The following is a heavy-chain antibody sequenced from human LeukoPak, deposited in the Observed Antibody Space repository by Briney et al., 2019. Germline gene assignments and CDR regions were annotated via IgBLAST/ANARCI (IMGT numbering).Heavy chain of an antibody. V-gene: IGHV5-51*01. D-gene: IGHD3-10*01. CDR3: ARRSPYGSVMVYSFDD. J-gene: IGHJ4*02. CDR1: GCRFTIYW. CDR2: IYPDDSDT. Sequence: GAAPQTSFHASGCRFTIYWIGWGRQMPGKGVEGMGIIYPDDSDTRYSPPCQGKVTISVDKSNTNAYVQWSSLRAADPAMFYFARRSPYGSVMVYSFDDWGQGTLVTVSS.